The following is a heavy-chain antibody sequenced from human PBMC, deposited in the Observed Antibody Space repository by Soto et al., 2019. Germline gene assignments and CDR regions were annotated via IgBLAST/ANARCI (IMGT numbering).Heavy chain of an antibody. Sequence: SETLALTCTVSGGSISSYYWSWIRQPPGKGLEWIGYIYYSGSTNYNPSLKSRVTISVDTSKNQFSLKLSSVTAADTAVYYCARLSDYWSAYYPPGAVDILGQVAMVTVS. CDR1: GGSISSYY. J-gene: IGHJ3*02. D-gene: IGHD3-3*01. CDR2: IYYSGST. CDR3: ARLSDYWSAYYPPGAVDI. V-gene: IGHV4-59*01.